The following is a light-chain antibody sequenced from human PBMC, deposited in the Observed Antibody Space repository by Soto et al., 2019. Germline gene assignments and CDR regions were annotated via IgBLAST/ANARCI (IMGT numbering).Light chain of an antibody. CDR1: QSVSRN. V-gene: IGKV3-15*01. Sequence: QFPRTLSLSPGERPTLSSRDSQSVSRNLAWYQQKPGQAPRLLTYGASTRETGIPARFSGSGSGTEFTLTISSLQSEDFAVYDGQQYNNWTRTFGQGTKVDI. J-gene: IGKJ1*01. CDR2: GAS. CDR3: QQYNNWTRT.